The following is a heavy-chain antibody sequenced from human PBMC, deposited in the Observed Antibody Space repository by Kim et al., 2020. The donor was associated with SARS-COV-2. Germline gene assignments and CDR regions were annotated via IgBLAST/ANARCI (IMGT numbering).Heavy chain of an antibody. V-gene: IGHV4-39*01. CDR1: GGSISSSSHY. CDR2: FYYSGNT. J-gene: IGHJ4*02. D-gene: IGHD5-18*01. Sequence: SETLSLTCTVSGGSISSSSHYWGWIRQPPGEGLEWIGSFYYSGNTFYKPSLKSRVTISVDTSKNQFSLRLTSVTAADTAVYYCASHVSRRGYSYEIDFWGQGALVTVSS. CDR3: ASHVSRRGYSYEIDF.